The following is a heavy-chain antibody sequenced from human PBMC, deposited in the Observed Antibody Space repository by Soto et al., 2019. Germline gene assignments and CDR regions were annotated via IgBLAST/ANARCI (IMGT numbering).Heavy chain of an antibody. CDR2: INHSGST. CDR1: GGSFSGYY. J-gene: IGHJ6*03. V-gene: IGHV4-34*01. Sequence: SETPSLTCAVYGGSFSGYYWSWNRQPPGRGLEWIGEINHSGSTNYNPSLKSRVTISVDTSKNQFSLKLSSVTAADTAVYYCARYSRIVVVPDKGEYYYMDVWGKGTTVTVSS. D-gene: IGHD2-2*01. CDR3: ARYSRIVVVPDKGEYYYMDV.